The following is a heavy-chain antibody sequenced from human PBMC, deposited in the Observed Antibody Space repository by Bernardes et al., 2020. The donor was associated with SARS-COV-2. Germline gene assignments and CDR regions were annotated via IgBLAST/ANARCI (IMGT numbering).Heavy chain of an antibody. Sequence: GGSLRLSCAVSGFSFNTSSMNWVRQAPGKGLEWVSSISSSSTDIYYADSVKGRFTISRDNAKTSRYLQMSSLRAEDTAIYYCAKALYVKTPFDSWGQGTLVTVSS. CDR2: ISSSSTDI. V-gene: IGHV3-21*01. CDR3: AKALYVKTPFDS. D-gene: IGHD3-16*01. CDR1: GFSFNTSS. J-gene: IGHJ4*02.